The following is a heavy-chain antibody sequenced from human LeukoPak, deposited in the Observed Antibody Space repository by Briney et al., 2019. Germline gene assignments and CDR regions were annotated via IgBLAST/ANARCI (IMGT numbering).Heavy chain of an antibody. CDR2: ISSSSSYI. CDR1: GFTFSSYS. V-gene: IGHV3-21*01. CDR3: ARESRSFTAVAGRGVFDY. D-gene: IGHD6-19*01. Sequence: KPGGSLRLSCAASGFTFSSYSMNWVRQAPGKGLEWVSSISSSSSYIYYADSVKGRFTISRDNAKNSLYLQMNSLRAEDTAVYYCARESRSFTAVAGRGVFDYWGQGTLVTVSS. J-gene: IGHJ4*02.